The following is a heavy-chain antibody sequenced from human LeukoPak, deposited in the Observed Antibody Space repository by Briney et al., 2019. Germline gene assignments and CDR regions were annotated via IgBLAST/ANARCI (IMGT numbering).Heavy chain of an antibody. CDR1: GYTFTGYY. D-gene: IGHD4-17*01. Sequence: ASVKVSCKASGYTFTGYYMHWVRQAPGRGLEWMGWINPNSGGTNYAQKFQGWVTMTRDTSISTAYMELSRLRSDDTAVYYCARSVRYGDSLDYWGQGILVTVSS. V-gene: IGHV1-2*04. CDR2: INPNSGGT. CDR3: ARSVRYGDSLDY. J-gene: IGHJ4*02.